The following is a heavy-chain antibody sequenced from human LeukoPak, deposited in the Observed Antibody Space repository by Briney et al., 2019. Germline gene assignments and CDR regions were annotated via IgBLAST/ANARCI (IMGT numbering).Heavy chain of an antibody. CDR1: GSSFTSYW. D-gene: IGHD6-13*01. CDR3: ARQPGGYSSSWYSDY. CDR2: IYPGDSDT. Sequence: GESLKISCKGSGSSFTSYWIGWVRPLPGKGLGWMGIIYPGDSDTRYSPSFQGQVTISADKSISTAYLQWSSLKASDTAMYYCARQPGGYSSSWYSDYWGQGTLVTVSS. V-gene: IGHV5-51*01. J-gene: IGHJ4*02.